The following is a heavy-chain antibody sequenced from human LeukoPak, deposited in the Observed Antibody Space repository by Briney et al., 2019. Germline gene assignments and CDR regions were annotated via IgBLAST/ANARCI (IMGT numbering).Heavy chain of an antibody. D-gene: IGHD2-2*01. CDR2: ISYDGSNK. CDR1: GFTFSSYA. Sequence: GGSLRLSCAASGFTFSSYAMHWVRQAPGKGLEWVAVISYDGSNKYYADSVKGRFTISRDNSKNTPYLQMNSLRAEDTAVYYCARVWVVPAAPDYWGQGTLVTVSS. V-gene: IGHV3-30*04. CDR3: ARVWVVPAAPDY. J-gene: IGHJ4*02.